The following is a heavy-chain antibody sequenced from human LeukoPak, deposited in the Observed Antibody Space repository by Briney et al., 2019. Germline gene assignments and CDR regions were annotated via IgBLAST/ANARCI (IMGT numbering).Heavy chain of an antibody. Sequence: PGGSLRLSCAASGFTVSSNYMSWVRQAPGTGLQWVSVIYSGGSTYYADSVKGRFTISRDNSKNTLYLQMNSLRAEDTAVYYCARDVAAPGGVYFDYWGQGTLVTVSS. CDR2: IYSGGST. V-gene: IGHV3-53*01. D-gene: IGHD3-16*01. J-gene: IGHJ4*02. CDR3: ARDVAAPGGVYFDY. CDR1: GFTVSSNY.